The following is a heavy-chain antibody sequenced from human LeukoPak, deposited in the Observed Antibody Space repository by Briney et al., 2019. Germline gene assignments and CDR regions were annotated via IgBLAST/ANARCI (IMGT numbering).Heavy chain of an antibody. CDR1: GFTFTNAW. D-gene: IGHD1-26*01. CDR2: IKSKTDGGAV. V-gene: IGHV3-15*01. Sequence: PGGSLRLSCAASGFTFTNAWMSWVRQAPGKGLEWVGRIKSKTDGGAVEYAAPVKGRFTVSRDDSKNTLYLQMNSLRAEDTAVYYCARRFRELPHGFDPWGQGTLVTVSS. CDR3: ARRFRELPHGFDP. J-gene: IGHJ5*02.